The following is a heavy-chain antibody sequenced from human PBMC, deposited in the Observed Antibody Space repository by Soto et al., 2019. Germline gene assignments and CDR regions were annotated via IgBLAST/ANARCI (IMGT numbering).Heavy chain of an antibody. CDR3: ARVPYY. Sequence: PSETLSLTCAVYGGSFSGYYWSWIRQPPGKGLEWIGEINHSGSTNYNPSHKSRVTISVDTSKNQFSLKLSSVTAADTAVYYCARVPYYWGKGTLVPVSS. CDR1: GGSFSGYY. CDR2: INHSGST. J-gene: IGHJ4*02. V-gene: IGHV4-34*01.